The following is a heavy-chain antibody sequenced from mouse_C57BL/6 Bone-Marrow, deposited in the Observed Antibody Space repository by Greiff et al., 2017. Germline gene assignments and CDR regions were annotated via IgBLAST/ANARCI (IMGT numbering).Heavy chain of an antibody. CDR1: GYTFTSYW. Sequence: VQLQQPGAELVMPGASVKLSCKASGYTFTSYWMHWVKQRPGQGLEWIGEIDPSDSYTNYNQKFKGKSTLTVDKSSSTAYMQLSSLTSEDSAVYYCARDYYYSLYYFDYWGQGTTLTVSS. J-gene: IGHJ2*01. CDR2: IDPSDSYT. CDR3: ARDYYYSLYYFDY. D-gene: IGHD1-1*01. V-gene: IGHV1-69*01.